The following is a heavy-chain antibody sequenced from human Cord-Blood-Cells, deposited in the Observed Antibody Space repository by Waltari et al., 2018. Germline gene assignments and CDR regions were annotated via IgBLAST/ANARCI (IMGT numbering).Heavy chain of an antibody. Sequence: QVQLQESGPGLVKPSETLSLTCAVPGYSISRGSYWGWIRQPPGKGLEWIGSIYHSGSTYYNPSLKSRVTISVDTSKNQFSLKLSSVTAADTAVYYCARDRYSYGYNAFDIWGQGTMVTVSS. CDR1: GYSISRGSY. J-gene: IGHJ3*02. CDR3: ARDRYSYGYNAFDI. V-gene: IGHV4-38-2*02. D-gene: IGHD5-18*01. CDR2: IYHSGST.